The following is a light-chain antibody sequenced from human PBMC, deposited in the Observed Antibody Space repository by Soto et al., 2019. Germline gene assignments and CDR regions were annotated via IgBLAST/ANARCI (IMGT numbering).Light chain of an antibody. Sequence: VLTQSPATLSLSPGERATLSCRASQSIHTSLAWYQQKPGQPPRLVVYDSTLRANGVPDRFGGSRSGTEFTLTINNLEPEDFAVYYCQHRNVWPPITFGQGTRLEIK. CDR2: DST. CDR1: QSIHTS. CDR3: QHRNVWPPIT. J-gene: IGKJ5*01. V-gene: IGKV3-11*01.